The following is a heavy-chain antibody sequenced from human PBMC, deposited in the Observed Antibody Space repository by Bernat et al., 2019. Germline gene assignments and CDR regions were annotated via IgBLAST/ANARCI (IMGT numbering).Heavy chain of an antibody. CDR3: ARGPQAGPFDY. D-gene: IGHD6-19*01. Sequence: QVQLVESGGGVVQPGRSLRLPCAASGFTFSSYGMHWVRQAPGKGLEWVAVIWYDGSNKYYADSVKGRFTISRDNSKNTLYLQMNSLRAEDTAVYYCARGPQAGPFDYWGQGTLVTVSS. J-gene: IGHJ4*02. CDR2: IWYDGSNK. V-gene: IGHV3-33*01. CDR1: GFTFSSYG.